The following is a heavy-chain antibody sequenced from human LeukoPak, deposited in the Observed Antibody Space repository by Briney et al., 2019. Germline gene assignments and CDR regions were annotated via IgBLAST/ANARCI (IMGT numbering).Heavy chain of an antibody. CDR3: ARMIQKVYAIAVDHY. V-gene: IGHV3-7*01. CDR2: IKQDGSEK. J-gene: IGHJ4*02. Sequence: GGSLRLSCAASGFTFSSYWMSWVRQAPGKGLEWVANIKQDGSEKYYVDSVKGRFTISRDNAKNSLYLQMNSLRAEDTAVYYCARMIQKVYAIAVDHYWGQGTLVTVSS. CDR1: GFTFSSYW. D-gene: IGHD2-8*01.